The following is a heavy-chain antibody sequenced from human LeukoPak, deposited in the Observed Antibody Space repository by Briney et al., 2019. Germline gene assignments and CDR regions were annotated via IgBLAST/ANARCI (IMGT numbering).Heavy chain of an antibody. CDR1: GFTFSSYG. Sequence: QPGGSLRLSCAASGFTFSSYGMHWVRQAPGKGLEWVTFIPYDGSNKYYADSVKGRFTISRDNSKNTLYLQMGSLRAEDTAVYYWAKEKDSNNWYTDYWGQGTLVTVSS. CDR2: IPYDGSNK. V-gene: IGHV3-30*02. J-gene: IGHJ4*02. CDR3: AKEKDSNNWYTDY. D-gene: IGHD6-13*01.